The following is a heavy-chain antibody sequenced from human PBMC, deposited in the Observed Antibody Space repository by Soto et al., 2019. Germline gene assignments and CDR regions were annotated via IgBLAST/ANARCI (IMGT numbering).Heavy chain of an antibody. CDR1: GYTFTGYY. CDR2: INPNSGGT. V-gene: IGHV1-2*04. CDR3: ARDQADYYDSSGYYYYYGMDV. D-gene: IGHD3-22*01. Sequence: ASVKVSCKASGYTFTGYYMHWVRQAPGQGLEWMGWINPNSGGTNYAQKFQGWVTMTRDTSISTAYMELSRLRSDDTAVYYCARDQADYYDSSGYYYYYGMDVWGQGTTVTVSS. J-gene: IGHJ6*02.